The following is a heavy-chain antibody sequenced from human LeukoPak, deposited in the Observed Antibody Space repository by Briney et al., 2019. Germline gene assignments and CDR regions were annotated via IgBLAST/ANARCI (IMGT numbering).Heavy chain of an antibody. CDR1: GFTFSSYA. V-gene: IGHV3-23*01. D-gene: IGHD3-9*01. J-gene: IGHJ3*02. Sequence: PGRSPRLSCAASGFTFSSYAMSWVRQAPGKGLEWVSAISGSGGSTYYADSVKGRFTISRDNSKNTLYLQMNSLRAEDTAVYYCAKQPLVTGYYYREGSTLNDAFDIWGQGTMVTVSS. CDR3: AKQPLVTGYYYREGSTLNDAFDI. CDR2: ISGSGGST.